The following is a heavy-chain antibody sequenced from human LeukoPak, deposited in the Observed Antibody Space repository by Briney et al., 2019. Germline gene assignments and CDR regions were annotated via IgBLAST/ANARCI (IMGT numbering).Heavy chain of an antibody. V-gene: IGHV3-23*01. J-gene: IGHJ4*02. CDR1: GVTVDSNY. CDR2: FSGGDGSP. CDR3: AKNGWLRSSGLWGDY. D-gene: IGHD5-12*01. Sequence: GGSLRLSCAASGVTVDSNYLTWFRQAPGKGLEWVSSFSGGDGSPYHADSVKGRFTISRDNSKSTLYLQMNSLRAEDTAIYYCAKNGWLRSSGLWGDYWGQGALVTVSS.